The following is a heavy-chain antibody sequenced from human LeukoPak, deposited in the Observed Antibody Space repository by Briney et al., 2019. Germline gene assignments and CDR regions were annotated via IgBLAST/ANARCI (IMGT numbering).Heavy chain of an antibody. J-gene: IGHJ5*02. Sequence: KPSETLSLTCAVSGYSISSGYYWGWIRQPPGKGLEWIGSIYHSGCTYYNPSLKSRVTISVDTSKNQFSLKLSSVTAADTAVYYCARRLIVVVPAARRDNWFDPWGQGTLVTVSS. CDR1: GYSISSGYY. D-gene: IGHD2-2*01. CDR3: ARRLIVVVPAARRDNWFDP. CDR2: IYHSGCT. V-gene: IGHV4-38-2*01.